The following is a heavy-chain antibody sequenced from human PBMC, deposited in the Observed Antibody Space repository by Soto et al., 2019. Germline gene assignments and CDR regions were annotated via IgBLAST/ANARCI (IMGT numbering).Heavy chain of an antibody. D-gene: IGHD3-22*01. CDR2: IFANDEE. CDR3: ARMGDYYDNAGDAFDL. CDR1: GFSLSNARMG. J-gene: IGHJ3*01. V-gene: IGHV2-26*01. Sequence: QVTLKESGPVLVKPTETLTLTCTVSGFSLSNARMGVSWIRQPPGKALEWLAHIFANDEESYNTSLRSMLTISRDTSKNQVVLTMTNMDPVDTATYYCARMGDYYDNAGDAFDLWGQGTRVTVSS.